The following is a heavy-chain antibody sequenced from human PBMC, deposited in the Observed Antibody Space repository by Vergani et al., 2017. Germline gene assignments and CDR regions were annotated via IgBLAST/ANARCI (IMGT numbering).Heavy chain of an antibody. Sequence: QITLKESGPTLVKPTQTLTLTCTFSGFSLSTSGVGVGWIRQPPGKALEWLALIYWNDDKRYSPSLKSRLTITKDTSKSQVVLTMTNMDPVDTATYYCARILGVGSNSDYDRNWFDPWGQGTLVTVSS. CDR3: ARILGVGSNSDYDRNWFDP. J-gene: IGHJ5*02. V-gene: IGHV2-5*01. CDR2: IYWNDDK. CDR1: GFSLSTSGVG. D-gene: IGHD5-12*01.